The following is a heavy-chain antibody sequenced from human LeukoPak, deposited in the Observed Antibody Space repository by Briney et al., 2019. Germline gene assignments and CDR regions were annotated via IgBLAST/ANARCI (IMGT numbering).Heavy chain of an antibody. Sequence: GGSLRLSCAASGFTFTNYAMSWVRQAPGKGLEWVSVIRGDGSSTYYADSMKGRFTISRDNSKNTLYLQMNSLRAEDTAVYYCAREGLIDYDFWSGYPYWYFDLWGRGTLVTVSS. CDR3: AREGLIDYDFWSGYPYWYFDL. D-gene: IGHD3-3*01. CDR1: GFTFTNYA. J-gene: IGHJ2*01. CDR2: IRGDGSST. V-gene: IGHV3-23*01.